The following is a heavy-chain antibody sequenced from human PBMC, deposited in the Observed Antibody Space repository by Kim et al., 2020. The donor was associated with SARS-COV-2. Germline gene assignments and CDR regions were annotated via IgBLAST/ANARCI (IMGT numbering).Heavy chain of an antibody. Sequence: GGSLRLSCAPSGFTFSSFGMHWVRQAPGKGLESVAVIYYDGSNKYYADSVKGRFIISRDNSKNTLYLQMNSLRVEDTAIYYCAKDPSGCRDGVCYPDSWGQGIVVTVSS. V-gene: IGHV3-33*06. CDR1: GFTFSSFG. CDR3: AKDPSGCRDGVCYPDS. CDR2: IYYDGSNK. J-gene: IGHJ4*02. D-gene: IGHD2-8*01.